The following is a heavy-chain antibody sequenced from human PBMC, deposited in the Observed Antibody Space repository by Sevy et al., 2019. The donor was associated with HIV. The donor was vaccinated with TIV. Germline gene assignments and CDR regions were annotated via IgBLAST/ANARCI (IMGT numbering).Heavy chain of an antibody. J-gene: IGHJ3*02. D-gene: IGHD3-10*01. Sequence: GESLKISCKVSGYRFTTYWIGWVRQMPGKGLEWMGIIYPGDSDTRYSPSFQGQVTISADKSINTAYLQWSSLKASDTAMYYCARELYYGSGNYYGDAFDIWGQGTMVTVSS. CDR2: IYPGDSDT. CDR3: ARELYYGSGNYYGDAFDI. V-gene: IGHV5-51*01. CDR1: GYRFTTYW.